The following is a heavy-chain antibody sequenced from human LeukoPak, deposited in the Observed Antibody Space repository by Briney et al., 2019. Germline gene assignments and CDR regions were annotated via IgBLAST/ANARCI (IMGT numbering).Heavy chain of an antibody. V-gene: IGHV3-20*04. CDR2: INWNGGST. J-gene: IGHJ4*02. D-gene: IGHD3-10*01. CDR1: GFTFDDYG. CDR3: ARDGYYYGSGSSIVDY. Sequence: PGGSLRLSCAASGFTFDDYGMSWVRQAPGKGLEWVSGINWNGGSTGYADSVKGRFTISRDNAKNSLYLHMNSLRAEDTALYYCARDGYYYGSGSSIVDYWGQGTLVTVSS.